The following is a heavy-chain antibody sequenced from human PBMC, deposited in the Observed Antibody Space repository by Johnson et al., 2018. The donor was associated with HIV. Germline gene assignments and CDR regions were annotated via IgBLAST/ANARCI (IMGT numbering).Heavy chain of an antibody. Sequence: QVQLVESGGGVVQPGGSLRLTCKASGFTFSSHGMHWVRQAPGKGLEWVAVIWYDGSTKYYADSVKGRFTISRDNSKNTLYLQMNSLRAEDTAVYYCARAGQLPEDAFDIWGQGTMVTVSS. V-gene: IGHV3-33*01. CDR2: IWYDGSTK. CDR1: GFTFSSHG. J-gene: IGHJ3*02. CDR3: ARAGQLPEDAFDI. D-gene: IGHD1-7*01.